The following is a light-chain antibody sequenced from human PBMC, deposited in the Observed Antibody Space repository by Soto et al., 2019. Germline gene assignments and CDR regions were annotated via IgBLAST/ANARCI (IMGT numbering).Light chain of an antibody. CDR3: QQYGSSPWT. CDR2: RAS. V-gene: IGKV3-15*01. CDR1: QSVTGD. J-gene: IGKJ1*01. Sequence: EIVMTQSPATLSVSPGESATLSCWASQSVTGDLAWYQQQPGQAPRLFIYRASTRATGIPARFSGSGSGTEFTLTISSLQSEDFAVYYCQQYGSSPWTFGQGTKVEIK.